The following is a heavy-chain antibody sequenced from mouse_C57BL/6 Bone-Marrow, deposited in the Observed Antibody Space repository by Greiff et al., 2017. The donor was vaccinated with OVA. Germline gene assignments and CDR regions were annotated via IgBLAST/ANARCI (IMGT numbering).Heavy chain of an antibody. J-gene: IGHJ3*01. V-gene: IGHV1-22*01. CDR2: INPNNGGT. D-gene: IGHD2-4*01. CDR3: ARMDGYDYTWFAY. CDR1: GYTFTDYN. Sequence: EVQLQQSGPELVKPGASVKMSCKASGYTFTDYNMHWVKQSHGKSLEWIGYINPNNGGTSYNQKFKGKATLTVNKSSSTAYMVLRSLTSEDSAVYYCARMDGYDYTWFAYWGQGTLVTVSA.